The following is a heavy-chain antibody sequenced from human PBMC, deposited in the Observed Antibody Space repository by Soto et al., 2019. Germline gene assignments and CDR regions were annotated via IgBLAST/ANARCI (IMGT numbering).Heavy chain of an antibody. CDR3: ATQGRGHYFVEAWPYYMDF. CDR1: GGSFKSYY. J-gene: IGHJ6*03. Sequence: QVQLLESGPGLVKPSETLSLTCSVSGGSFKSYYWSWVRQPPGKGLEWIGYIHTSGSTNFNPYLKSRVSISVDTSKRHLTLRLTSVTSSDTCVLLCATQGRGHYFVEAWPYYMDFWGQGTTVTVSS. CDR2: IHTSGST. D-gene: IGHD5-12*01. V-gene: IGHV4-59*01.